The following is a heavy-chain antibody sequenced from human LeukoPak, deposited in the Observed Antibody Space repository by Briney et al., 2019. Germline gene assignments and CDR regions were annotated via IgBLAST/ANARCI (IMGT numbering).Heavy chain of an antibody. V-gene: IGHV3-30*02. Sequence: GGSLRLSCAASGFTFSSYGMHWVRQAPGKGLEWVAFIRYDGSNKYYADSVKGRFTISRDNAKNSLYLQMNSLRAEDTAVYYCAKDRGRSGYDSYLWGQGTLVTVSS. CDR3: AKDRGRSGYDSYL. CDR2: IRYDGSNK. D-gene: IGHD5-12*01. CDR1: GFTFSSYG. J-gene: IGHJ4*02.